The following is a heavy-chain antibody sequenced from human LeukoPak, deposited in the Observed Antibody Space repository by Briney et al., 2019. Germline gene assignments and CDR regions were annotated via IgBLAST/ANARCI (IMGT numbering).Heavy chain of an antibody. V-gene: IGHV3-7*01. J-gene: IGHJ6*02. CDR1: GFTFSSYW. Sequence: GGSLRLSCAASGFTFSSYWMRWVRQAPGKGLEWVANIKQDGSEKYYVDSVKGRFTISRDNAKNSLYLQMNSLRAEDTAVYYCAAIGYSYGYSYYYYGMDVWGQGTTVTVSS. D-gene: IGHD5-18*01. CDR3: AAIGYSYGYSYYYYGMDV. CDR2: IKQDGSEK.